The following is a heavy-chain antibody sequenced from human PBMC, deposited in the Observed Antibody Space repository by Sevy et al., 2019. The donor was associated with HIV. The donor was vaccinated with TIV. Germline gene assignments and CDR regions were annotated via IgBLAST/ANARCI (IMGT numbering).Heavy chain of an antibody. CDR1: GYSFSGYN. V-gene: IGHV1-2*06. CDR2: INPTSGGT. Sequence: ASVKVSCKTSGYSFSGYNMHWVRQAPGQGLEWMGRINPTSGGTKFAEMFQGRVTMTRDMSISTAYMELSNLRSDDTAVYYCVRVPAAAGTRGYFDYWGQGTLVTVSS. J-gene: IGHJ4*02. CDR3: VRVPAAAGTRGYFDY. D-gene: IGHD6-13*01.